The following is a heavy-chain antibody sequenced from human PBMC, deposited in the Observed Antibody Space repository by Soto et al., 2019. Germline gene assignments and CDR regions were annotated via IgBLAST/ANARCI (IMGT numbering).Heavy chain of an antibody. CDR3: ARDRNAAGSDY. V-gene: IGHV3-11*01. J-gene: IGHJ4*02. D-gene: IGHD1-1*01. CDR2: ISSGSTNI. Sequence: QVQLVESGGGLVKPGGSLRLSCAASGFTFSDFYMSWIRQAPGKGLEWISYISSGSTNIFYADSVKGRFTVSRDNAKNSVYLQMDSLRAEDTAVYSCARDRNAAGSDYRGQGTLVTVSS. CDR1: GFTFSDFY.